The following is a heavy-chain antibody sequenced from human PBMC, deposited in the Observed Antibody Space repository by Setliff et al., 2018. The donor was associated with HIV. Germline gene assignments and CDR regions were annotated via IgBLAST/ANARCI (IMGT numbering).Heavy chain of an antibody. D-gene: IGHD7-27*01. Sequence: SETLSLTCTVSGASITTDTYYWAWIRQPPGKGLEWIGSIYHRGSTHHNPSLKSRVTFSVDTSKNQFSLKLSSVTAADTAVYYCARVSPLTHYYYMDMWGKGTTVTVSS. CDR1: GASITTDTYY. V-gene: IGHV4-39*01. CDR3: ARVSPLTHYYYMDM. J-gene: IGHJ6*03. CDR2: IYHRGST.